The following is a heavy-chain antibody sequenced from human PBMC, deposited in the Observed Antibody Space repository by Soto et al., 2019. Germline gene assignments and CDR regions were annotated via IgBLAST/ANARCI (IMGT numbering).Heavy chain of an antibody. CDR1: GFTFSNYA. CDR3: ARDRDDSSAFYYYYYFGMDV. J-gene: IGHJ6*02. CDR2: ISYDGSNE. D-gene: IGHD3-22*01. V-gene: IGHV3-30-3*01. Sequence: GGSLRLSCAASGFTFSNYAMHWVRQAPGKGLEWVAVISYDGSNEYYADSVKGRFTISRDNSKNTLYLQMNSLRAEETAVYYCARDRDDSSAFYYYYYFGMDVWGQGTTVTVSS.